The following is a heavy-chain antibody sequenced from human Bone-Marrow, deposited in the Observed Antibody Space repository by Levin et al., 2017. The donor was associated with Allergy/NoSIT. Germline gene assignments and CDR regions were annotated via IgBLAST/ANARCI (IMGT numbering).Heavy chain of an antibody. CDR2: ISPHNGNT. J-gene: IGHJ5*02. D-gene: IGHD2-15*01. CDR3: ARYRGYCGGGSCFNWFDP. CDR1: GYTFTDYG. V-gene: IGHV1-18*01. Sequence: ASVKVSCKASGYTFTDYGISWVRQAPGQGLEWMGWISPHNGNTNYAQKVQGRVTITTDTSTSTAYMELRSLRSDDTAVNHCARYRGYCGGGSCFNWFDPWGQGTLVTVSS.